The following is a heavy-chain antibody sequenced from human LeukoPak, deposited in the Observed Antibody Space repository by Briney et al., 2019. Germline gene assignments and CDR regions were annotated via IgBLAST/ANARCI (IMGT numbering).Heavy chain of an antibody. J-gene: IGHJ4*02. CDR3: ARDNKRGSYTSDY. V-gene: IGHV1-18*01. CDR1: GYTFTSYG. Sequence: ASVKVSCKASGYTFTSYGISWVRQAPGQGLEWMGWISAYNGNTDYAQNLQGSVTMTTDTSTSPADMDLRSLRSDDTAVYYCARDNKRGSYTSDYWGQGTLVTASS. D-gene: IGHD1-26*01. CDR2: ISAYNGNT.